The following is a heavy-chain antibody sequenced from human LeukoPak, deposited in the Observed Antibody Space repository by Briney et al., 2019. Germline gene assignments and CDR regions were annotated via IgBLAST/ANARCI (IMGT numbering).Heavy chain of an antibody. CDR3: ARYLAAGYFDL. V-gene: IGHV4-59*08. CDR2: IYYTGST. Sequence: PSETLSLTCTVSGGSIVSYYWSWIRQPPGKGLEWIGYIYYTGSTNYNPPLKSRVTISVDTSKNQFSLKLSSVTAADTAVYYCARYLAAGYFDLWGRGTLVTVSS. CDR1: GGSIVSYY. J-gene: IGHJ2*01. D-gene: IGHD6-25*01.